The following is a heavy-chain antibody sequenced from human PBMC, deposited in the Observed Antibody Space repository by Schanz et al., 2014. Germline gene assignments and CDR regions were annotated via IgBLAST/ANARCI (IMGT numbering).Heavy chain of an antibody. J-gene: IGHJ6*03. Sequence: EVQLLESGGGLVQPGGSLRLSCAASGFTFSSYAMSWVRQAPGKGLEWVSAISGSGGSTYYADSVKGRFTISRDNSKNTLYLQKKSLRAEDTAVYYCARVKNCTISRGYRPQTEGNYYMDVWGKGTTVTVSS. D-gene: IGHD3-16*02. CDR2: ISGSGGST. CDR1: GFTFSSYA. V-gene: IGHV3-23*01. CDR3: ARVKNCTISRGYRPQTEGNYYMDV.